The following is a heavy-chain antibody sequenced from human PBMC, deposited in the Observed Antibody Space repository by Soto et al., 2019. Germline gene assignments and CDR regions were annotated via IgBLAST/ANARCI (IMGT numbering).Heavy chain of an antibody. CDR2: ISYSAKT. CDR3: TRGAGAPWVRFDS. Sequence: SETLSLTCGVSGYSIASGFYWGWVRQSPGKGLEWIGSISYSAKTFYNPSLASRLSIAVDTSMNQFSLRLTSVTAADTALYYCTRGAGAPWVRFDSWGQGTLVTVSS. V-gene: IGHV4-38-2*01. J-gene: IGHJ4*02. D-gene: IGHD3-22*01. CDR1: GYSIASGFY.